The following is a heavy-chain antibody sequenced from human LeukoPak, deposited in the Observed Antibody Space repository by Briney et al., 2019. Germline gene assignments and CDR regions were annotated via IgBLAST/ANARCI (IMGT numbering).Heavy chain of an antibody. J-gene: IGHJ2*01. D-gene: IGHD2-15*01. V-gene: IGHV4-61*01. CDR1: GGSVNSGNYY. Sequence: SETLSLTCTVSGGSVNSGNYYWSWIRQPPGTGLEWIGYIYYSGSTYYYNPSLKSRVTISVDTSKNQFSLKLSSVTAADTAVYYCARDPALLSSGWYFDLWGRGTLVTVSS. CDR2: IYYSGSTY. CDR3: ARDPALLSSGWYFDL.